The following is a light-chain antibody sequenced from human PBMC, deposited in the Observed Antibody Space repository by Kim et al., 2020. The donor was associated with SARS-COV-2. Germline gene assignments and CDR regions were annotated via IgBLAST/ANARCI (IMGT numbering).Light chain of an antibody. J-gene: IGKJ4*01. CDR2: GAS. Sequence: EVVMTQSPATVSASPGETATLSCRASQNVNTNLAWYQQKPGQSPRLLIYGASTRATFIPARFSGGWSGTDFTLTISSLQSEDFAVYFCQQYNDWPLTFGGGTKVDIK. V-gene: IGKV3-15*01. CDR3: QQYNDWPLT. CDR1: QNVNTN.